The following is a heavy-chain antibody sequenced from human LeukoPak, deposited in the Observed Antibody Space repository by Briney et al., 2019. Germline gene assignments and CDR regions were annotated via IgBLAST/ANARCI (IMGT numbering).Heavy chain of an antibody. Sequence: KPSETLSLTCTVSGGSISSYYWSWIRQPAGKGLEWIGRIYTSGSTNYNPSLKSRVTMSVDTSKNQFSLKLSSVTAADTAVYYCARDCSGGSCYSDDAFDIWGQGTMVTVSS. V-gene: IGHV4-4*07. CDR3: ARDCSGGSCYSDDAFDI. J-gene: IGHJ3*02. CDR2: IYTSGST. CDR1: GGSISSYY. D-gene: IGHD2-15*01.